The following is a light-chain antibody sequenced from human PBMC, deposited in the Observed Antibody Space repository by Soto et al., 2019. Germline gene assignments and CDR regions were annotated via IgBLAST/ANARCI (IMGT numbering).Light chain of an antibody. CDR2: QDS. Sequence: SYELTQPPSVSVSPGQTASITCSGDKLGDKYACWYQQKPGQSPVLVIYQDSKRPSGIPERFSGSNSGNTAALTISGTQAMDEADYYCQPWDGSTAVVFGGGTKLAVL. V-gene: IGLV3-1*01. CDR1: KLGDKY. CDR3: QPWDGSTAVV. J-gene: IGLJ2*01.